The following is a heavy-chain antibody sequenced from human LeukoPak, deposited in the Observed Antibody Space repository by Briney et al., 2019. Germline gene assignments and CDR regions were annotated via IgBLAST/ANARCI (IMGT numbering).Heavy chain of an antibody. CDR2: IIPIFGTA. CDR1: GGTFSSYA. D-gene: IGHD6-19*01. V-gene: IGHV1-69*06. CDR3: ARVAVAGPIFDY. J-gene: IGHJ4*02. Sequence: GASVKVSCKASGGTFSSYAISWVRQAPGQGLEWMGGIIPIFGTANYAQKFQGRVTITADKSTSTAYMELSSLRSEDTAVYYCARVAVAGPIFDYWGQGTLVTVSS.